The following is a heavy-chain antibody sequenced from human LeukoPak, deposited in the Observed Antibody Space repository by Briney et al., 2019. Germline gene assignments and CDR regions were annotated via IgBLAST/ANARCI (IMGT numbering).Heavy chain of an antibody. CDR3: ARDPLHDYGDSGSNSADY. CDR2: IYTSGST. CDR1: GGSISSYY. J-gene: IGHJ4*02. V-gene: IGHV4-4*07. Sequence: PSETLPLTCTVSGGSISSYYWSWIRQPAGKGLEWIGRIYTSGSTNYNPSLKSRVTMSVDTSKNQFSLKLSSVTAADTAVYYCARDPLHDYGDSGSNSADYWGQGTLVTVSS. D-gene: IGHD4-17*01.